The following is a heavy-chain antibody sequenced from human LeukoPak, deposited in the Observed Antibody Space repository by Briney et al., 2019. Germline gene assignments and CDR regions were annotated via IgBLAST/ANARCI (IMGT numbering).Heavy chain of an antibody. V-gene: IGHV3-21*01. CDR1: GFTFSSYS. CDR2: ISSSSSYI. J-gene: IGHJ4*02. Sequence: PGGSLRLSCAASGFTFSSYSMNWVRQAPGKGLEWVSSISSSSSYIYYADSVKGRFTISRDNAKNSLYLQINSLRAEDTAVYYCARVITIVDDFWSGYRSDPLDYWGQGTLVTVS. CDR3: ARVITIVDDFWSGYRSDPLDY. D-gene: IGHD3-3*01.